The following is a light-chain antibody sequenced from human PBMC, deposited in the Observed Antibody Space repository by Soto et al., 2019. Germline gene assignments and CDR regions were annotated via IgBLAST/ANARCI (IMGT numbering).Light chain of an antibody. CDR1: SRDVGGYND. CDR3: SSYTSSSTLV. CDR2: EVS. Sequence: QSALTQPASVSGSPGQSITISCTGTSRDVGGYNDVSWYQQHPGKAPKLMIYEVSNRPSGVSHRFSGSKSGNTASLTISGLQAEYEAVYYCSSYTSSSTLVFGGGTKLTVL. J-gene: IGLJ2*01. V-gene: IGLV2-14*01.